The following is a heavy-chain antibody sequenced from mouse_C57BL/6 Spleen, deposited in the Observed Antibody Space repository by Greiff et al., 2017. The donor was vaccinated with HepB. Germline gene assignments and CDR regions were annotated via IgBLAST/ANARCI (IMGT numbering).Heavy chain of an antibody. D-gene: IGHD2-2*01. V-gene: IGHV1-64*01. CDR2: IHPNSGST. CDR1: GYTFTSYW. J-gene: IGHJ4*01. Sequence: QVQLQQPGAELVKPGASVKLSCKASGYTFTSYWMHWVKQRPGQGLEWIGMIHPNSGSTNYNEKFKSKATLTVDKSSSTAYMQLSSLTSEDSAVYYCARNGYYYAMDYWGQGTPVTVSS. CDR3: ARNGYYYAMDY.